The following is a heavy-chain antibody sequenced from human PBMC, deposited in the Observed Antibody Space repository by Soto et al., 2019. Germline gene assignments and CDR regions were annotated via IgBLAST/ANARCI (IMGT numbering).Heavy chain of an antibody. CDR1: GYTFTSYG. J-gene: IGHJ5*02. CDR3: GRDQSGTGYYVDWFDP. CDR2: ISAYNGNT. D-gene: IGHD3-10*02. Sequence: GASVKVSCKASGYTFTSYGISWVRQAPGQGLEWMGWISAYNGNTNYAQKLQGRVTFTRDTVATTVNMELTSLTSEDTAVYYCGRDQSGTGYYVDWFDPWGQGTLVTVSS. V-gene: IGHV1-18*01.